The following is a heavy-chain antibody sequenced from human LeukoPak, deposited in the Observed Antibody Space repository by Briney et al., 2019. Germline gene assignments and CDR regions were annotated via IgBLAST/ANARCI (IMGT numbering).Heavy chain of an antibody. Sequence: GGSLRLSCAASGFTFDDYAMHWVRQAPGKGLEWVSLISGDGGSTYYVDSVKGRFTISRDNSKNTLYLQMNSLRAEDTALYYCARDALPAAMAYYFDYSGQGTLVTVSS. V-gene: IGHV3-43*02. CDR2: ISGDGGST. CDR3: ARDALPAAMAYYFDY. J-gene: IGHJ4*02. CDR1: GFTFDDYA. D-gene: IGHD2-2*01.